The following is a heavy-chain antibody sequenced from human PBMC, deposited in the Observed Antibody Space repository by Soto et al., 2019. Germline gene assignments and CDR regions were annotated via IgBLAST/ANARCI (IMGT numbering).Heavy chain of an antibody. CDR1: GYAFTTYG. CDR2: ISAHNGNT. D-gene: IGHD1-1*01. Sequence: QVRLVQSGAEVKKPGASVKVSCKGSGYAFTTYGLTWVRQAPGQGLEWMGWISAHNGNTNYAQKLQGRVTVTRDTSTSTAYMELRSLRSDDTAVYYCARGRYGDYWGQRALVTVSS. CDR3: ARGRYGDY. J-gene: IGHJ4*02. V-gene: IGHV1-18*01.